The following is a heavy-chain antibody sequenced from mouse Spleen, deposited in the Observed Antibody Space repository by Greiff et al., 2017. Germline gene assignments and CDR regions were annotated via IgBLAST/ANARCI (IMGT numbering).Heavy chain of an antibody. CDR3: ARQLGPFDY. V-gene: IGHV5-6-2*01. D-gene: IGHD4-1*01. Sequence: EVMLVESGGGLVKPGGSLKLSCAASGFTFSSYAMSWVRQTPEKRLEWVAAINSNGGSTYYPDTVKDRFTISRDNAKNTLYLQMSSLRSEDTALYYCARQLGPFDYWGQGTTLTVSS. CDR2: INSNGGST. CDR1: GFTFSSYA. J-gene: IGHJ2*01.